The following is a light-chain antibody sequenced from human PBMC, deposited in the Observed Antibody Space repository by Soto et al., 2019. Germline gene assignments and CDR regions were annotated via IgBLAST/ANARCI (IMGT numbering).Light chain of an antibody. Sequence: EIVLTQSPGTLSLSPGERATLSCRASQSVSSTYLAWYQQRPGQAPRLLIYGASSRATGIPDRFSGSGSGTDFTLTISRLEPEDFAVYYCQQYDSSLPYTFGQGTKLEIK. J-gene: IGKJ2*01. CDR2: GAS. CDR3: QQYDSSLPYT. V-gene: IGKV3-20*01. CDR1: QSVSSTY.